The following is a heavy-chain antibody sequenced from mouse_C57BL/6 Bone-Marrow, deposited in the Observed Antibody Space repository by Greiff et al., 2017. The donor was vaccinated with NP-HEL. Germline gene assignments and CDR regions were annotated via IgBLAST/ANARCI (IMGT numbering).Heavy chain of an antibody. CDR3: ARSFYYGSSPWYFDV. Sequence: QVQLQQSGAELARPGASVKLSCKASGYTFTSYGISWVKQRPGQGLEWIGEIYPRSGNTYYNEKFKGKATLTADKSSSTAYMELRSLTSEDSAVYFCARSFYYGSSPWYFDVWGTGTTVTVAS. CDR1: GYTFTSYG. CDR2: IYPRSGNT. V-gene: IGHV1-81*01. J-gene: IGHJ1*03. D-gene: IGHD1-1*01.